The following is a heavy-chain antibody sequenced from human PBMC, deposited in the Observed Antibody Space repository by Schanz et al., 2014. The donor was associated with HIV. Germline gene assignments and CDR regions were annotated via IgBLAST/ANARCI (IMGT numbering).Heavy chain of an antibody. J-gene: IGHJ4*02. CDR3: AKPEYDSRGNSQSHFDY. CDR1: GITFSGFTFSNYG. V-gene: IGHV3-23*04. D-gene: IGHD3-22*01. Sequence: VQLVESGGGVVQPGGSLRLSCAVSGITFSGFTFSNYGMHWVRPTPGKGLEWVSSISERGGRTYYADSVNGRFTISRDNSKNTLYLQMTTLRIDDTAVYYCAKPEYDSRGNSQSHFDYWGQGTLVTVSS. CDR2: ISERGGRT.